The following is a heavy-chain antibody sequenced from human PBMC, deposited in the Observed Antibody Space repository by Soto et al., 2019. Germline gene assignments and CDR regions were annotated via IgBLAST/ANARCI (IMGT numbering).Heavy chain of an antibody. CDR1: GGSISSYY. Sequence: QVQLQESGPGLVKPSETLSLTCTVSGGSISSYYWSWIRQPPGKGLEWIGYIYYSGSTNYNPSLKSLVTIAVDTSKNQFSLKRSSATAADTAVYYCARRYGGNLDYWGQGTLVTVSS. CDR2: IYYSGST. V-gene: IGHV4-59*08. D-gene: IGHD1-1*01. CDR3: ARRYGGNLDY. J-gene: IGHJ4*02.